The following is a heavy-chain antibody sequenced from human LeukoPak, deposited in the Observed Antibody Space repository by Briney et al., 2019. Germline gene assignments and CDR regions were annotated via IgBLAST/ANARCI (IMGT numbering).Heavy chain of an antibody. Sequence: PSETLSLTCTVSGGSISSFYWSWIRQPPGQGLEWIGYIYYSGSTNYNPSLKSRVTISVDTSKNQFSLKLSSVTAADTAVYYCARGVEMATTNWFDPWGQGTLVTVSS. CDR2: IYYSGST. CDR3: ARGVEMATTNWFDP. V-gene: IGHV4-59*01. CDR1: GGSISSFY. J-gene: IGHJ5*02. D-gene: IGHD5-24*01.